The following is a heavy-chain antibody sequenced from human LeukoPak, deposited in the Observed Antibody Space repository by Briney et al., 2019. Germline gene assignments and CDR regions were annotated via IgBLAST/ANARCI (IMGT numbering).Heavy chain of an antibody. Sequence: PSGPLSLTCPVSGGSISRYYWSWIRQPAGKGLESIARIYISGSTNYNPSLKSRVTMSVDTSKNQFSLQLNSLSAADTAVYYCAREYGDDARAFDYWGQGNLVTVSS. CDR1: GGSISRYY. J-gene: IGHJ4*02. CDR2: IYISGST. V-gene: IGHV4-4*07. D-gene: IGHD4-17*01. CDR3: AREYGDDARAFDY.